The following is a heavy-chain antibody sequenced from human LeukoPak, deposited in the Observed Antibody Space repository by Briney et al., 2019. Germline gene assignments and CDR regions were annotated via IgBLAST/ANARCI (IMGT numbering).Heavy chain of an antibody. J-gene: IGHJ4*02. Sequence: GGSLRLSCAASGFTFSNYNMNWFRQAPGKGLEWVSYISSSSSTIYYADSVKGRFTISRDNAKNSLYLQMNSLRDEDTAVHYCASDPNPRQAVDYWGQGTLVTVSS. V-gene: IGHV3-48*02. CDR2: ISSSSSTI. CDR1: GFTFSNYN. CDR3: ASDPNPRQAVDY.